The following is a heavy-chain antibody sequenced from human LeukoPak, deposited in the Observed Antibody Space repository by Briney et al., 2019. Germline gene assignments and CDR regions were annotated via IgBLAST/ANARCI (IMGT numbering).Heavy chain of an antibody. CDR2: ISWNSGSI. CDR1: GFTFDDYA. D-gene: IGHD3-22*01. V-gene: IGHV3-9*01. Sequence: GRSLRLSCAASGFTFDDYAMHWVRQAPGKGLEWVSGISWNSGSIGYADSVKGRFTISRDNAKNSLYLQMNSLRAEDTALYYCARETYYYDSSGYYHPLDYWGQGTLVTVSS. J-gene: IGHJ4*02. CDR3: ARETYYYDSSGYYHPLDY.